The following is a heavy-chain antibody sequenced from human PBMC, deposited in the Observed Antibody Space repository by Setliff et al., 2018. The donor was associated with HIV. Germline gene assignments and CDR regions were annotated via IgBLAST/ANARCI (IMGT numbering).Heavy chain of an antibody. V-gene: IGHV3-74*01. J-gene: IGHJ4*02. CDR2: MNSDGSTI. CDR3: AKDDRLVNGAAAGHFDY. CDR1: GFTFGDYY. D-gene: IGHD6-13*01. Sequence: PGGSLRLSCAASGFTFGDYYMSWIRQAPGKGLVWVSRMNSDGSTINYADSVKGRFTISRDNAKNTLYLQMNSLRAEDTAVYYCAKDDRLVNGAAAGHFDYWGQGTLVTVSS.